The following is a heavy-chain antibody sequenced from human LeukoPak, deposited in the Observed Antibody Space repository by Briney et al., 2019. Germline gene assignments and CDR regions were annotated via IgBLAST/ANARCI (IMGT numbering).Heavy chain of an antibody. D-gene: IGHD5-12*01. Sequence: GGSLRLSCAASGFTFSSYGMHWVRQAPGKGLEWVAFIRYDGSNKYYADSVKGRFTISRDNSKNTLYLQMNSLRAEDTAVYYCAKADDTVATNFDSWGQGTLVTVSS. CDR3: AKADDTVATNFDS. V-gene: IGHV3-30*02. CDR1: GFTFSSYG. J-gene: IGHJ4*02. CDR2: IRYDGSNK.